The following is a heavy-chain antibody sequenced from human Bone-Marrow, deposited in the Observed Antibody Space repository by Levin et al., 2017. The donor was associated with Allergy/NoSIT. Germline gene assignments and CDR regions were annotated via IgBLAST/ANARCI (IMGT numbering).Heavy chain of an antibody. CDR3: AALAAAGGLDY. CDR1: GFTFTSSA. D-gene: IGHD6-13*01. J-gene: IGHJ4*02. Sequence: KISCKAFGFTFTSSAMQWVRQARGQRLEWIGWIVVGSGNTNYAQKFQERVTITRDMSTSTAYMELSSLRSEDTAVYYCAALAAAGGLDYWGQGTLVTVSS. V-gene: IGHV1-58*02. CDR2: IVVGSGNT.